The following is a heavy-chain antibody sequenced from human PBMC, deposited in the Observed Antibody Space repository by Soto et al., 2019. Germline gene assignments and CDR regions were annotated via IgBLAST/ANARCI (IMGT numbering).Heavy chain of an antibody. CDR2: ISYDGSNK. Sequence: QVQLVESGGGVVQPGRSLRLSCAASGFTFSSYAMHWVRQAPGKGLEWVAVISYDGSNKYYADSVKGRFTSSRDNSKNTLYLQLNSLRAEDTAVYYCARGGGRSGSSSLPLGYWGQGTLVTVSS. V-gene: IGHV3-30-3*01. D-gene: IGHD1-26*01. CDR1: GFTFSSYA. CDR3: ARGGGRSGSSSLPLGY. J-gene: IGHJ1*01.